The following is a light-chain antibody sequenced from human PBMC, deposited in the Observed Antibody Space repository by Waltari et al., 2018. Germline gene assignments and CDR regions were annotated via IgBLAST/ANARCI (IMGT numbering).Light chain of an antibody. CDR2: AAS. Sequence: DIQMTQCPSPFHTAVGDSVTITCQTGPNITNYLDWHQQKPGKAPKALIYAASSLQSGVPARFSGSGSGTEFTLTISSLQPEDFATYYCQQSYTTPYTFGQGTKLEIK. CDR3: QQSYTTPYT. J-gene: IGKJ2*01. CDR1: PNITNY. V-gene: IGKV1-39*01.